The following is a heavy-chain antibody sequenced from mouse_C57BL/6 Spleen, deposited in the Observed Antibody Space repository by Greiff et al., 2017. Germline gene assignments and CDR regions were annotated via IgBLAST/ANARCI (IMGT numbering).Heavy chain of an antibody. J-gene: IGHJ1*03. Sequence: EVMLVESGGDLVKPGGSLKLSGAASGFTFSSYGMSWVRQTPDKRLEWVATISSGGSYTYYPDSVKGRFTISRDTAKNTLYLQRSSLKSEDTAMYYCARDYGYDYWYFDVWGTGTTVTVSS. V-gene: IGHV5-6*01. CDR3: ARDYGYDYWYFDV. CDR1: GFTFSSYG. CDR2: ISSGGSYT. D-gene: IGHD2-2*01.